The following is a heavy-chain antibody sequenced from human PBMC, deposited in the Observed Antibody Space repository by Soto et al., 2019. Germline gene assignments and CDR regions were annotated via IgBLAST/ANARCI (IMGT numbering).Heavy chain of an antibody. J-gene: IGHJ5*02. D-gene: IGHD3-16*02. V-gene: IGHV4-34*01. CDR1: GGSFSGYY. CDR3: ARGVMITFGGVIVSSMVWFDP. CDR2: INHSGST. Sequence: QVQLQQWGAGLLKPSETLSLTCAVYGGSFSGYYWSWIRQPPGKGLEWIGEINHSGSTNYNPSLKRRVPIPVHTSKNPFSLKLSPGTAADTAVYYCARGVMITFGGVIVSSMVWFDPWGQGTLVTVSS.